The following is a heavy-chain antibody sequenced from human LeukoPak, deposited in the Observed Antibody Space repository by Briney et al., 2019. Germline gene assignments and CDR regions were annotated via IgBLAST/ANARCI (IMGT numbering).Heavy chain of an antibody. CDR1: GYTFTSYG. V-gene: IGHV1-18*01. CDR3: ARANSGSYINWFDP. CDR2: ISAYNGNT. D-gene: IGHD1-26*01. Sequence: ASVKVSCKASGYTFTSYGISWVRQAPGQGLEWMGWISAYNGNTNYAQKLQGRATMTTDTSTSTAYMELRSLRSDDTAVYYCARANSGSYINWFDPWGQGTLVTVSS. J-gene: IGHJ5*02.